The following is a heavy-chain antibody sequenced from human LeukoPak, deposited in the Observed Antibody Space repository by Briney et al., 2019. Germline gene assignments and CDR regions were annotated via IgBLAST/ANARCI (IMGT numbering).Heavy chain of an antibody. V-gene: IGHV1-3*01. CDR2: INAGNGNT. CDR3: ARADPDYGDYSPFDY. J-gene: IGHJ4*02. CDR1: GYTFTSYA. D-gene: IGHD4-17*01. Sequence: GASVKVSCKASGYTFTSYAMHWVRQAPGQRLEWMGWINAGNGNTKYSQKSQGRVTITRDTSASTAYMELSSLRSEDTAVYYCARADPDYGDYSPFDYWGQGTLVTVSS.